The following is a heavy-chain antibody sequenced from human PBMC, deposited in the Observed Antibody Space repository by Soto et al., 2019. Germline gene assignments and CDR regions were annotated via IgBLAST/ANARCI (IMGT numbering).Heavy chain of an antibody. CDR1: GFTFSRYE. J-gene: IGHJ2*01. D-gene: IGHD1-26*01. CDR2: ISSSSSTL. Sequence: GGSLRLSCADSGFTFSRYEMNWVRQAPGKGLEWVSYISSSSSTLYYADSVKGRFTISRDNAKNSLYLQMNSLRAEDTAVYYCARGGSGSYFWYFDLWGRGNLVTVSS. V-gene: IGHV3-48*03. CDR3: ARGGSGSYFWYFDL.